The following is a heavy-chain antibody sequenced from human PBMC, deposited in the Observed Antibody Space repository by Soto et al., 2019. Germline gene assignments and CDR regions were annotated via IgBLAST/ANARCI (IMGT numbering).Heavy chain of an antibody. V-gene: IGHV1-3*01. D-gene: IGHD3-22*01. CDR1: GYTFTNYA. J-gene: IGHJ5*02. Sequence: ASVKVSCKASGYTFTNYAIYWVRQAPGQRLEWLGWINAGNANTQYSQRFQGRVTITADESTSTAYMELSSLRSEDTAVYYCAREVVITSNWFDPWGQGTLVTVSS. CDR2: INAGNANT. CDR3: AREVVITSNWFDP.